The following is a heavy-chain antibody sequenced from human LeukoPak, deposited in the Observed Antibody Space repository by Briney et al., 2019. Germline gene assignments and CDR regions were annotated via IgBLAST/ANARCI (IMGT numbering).Heavy chain of an antibody. V-gene: IGHV3-23*01. CDR1: GFTFSNSA. CDR2: ISRGGGST. Sequence: PGGSLRLSCAASGFTFSNSAMCWVRQAPGKGLEWVSGISRGGGSTYYADSVKGRFTISRDTSIDTLYLQMHSLRAEDTAVYYCAKEVRPNDYWGQGTLVTVSS. D-gene: IGHD1-1*01. J-gene: IGHJ4*02. CDR3: AKEVRPNDY.